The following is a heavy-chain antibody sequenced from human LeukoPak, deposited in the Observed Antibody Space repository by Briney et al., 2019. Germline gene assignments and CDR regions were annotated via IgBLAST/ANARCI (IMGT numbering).Heavy chain of an antibody. V-gene: IGHV4-61*02. CDR1: GGSISSGDYY. J-gene: IGHJ4*02. Sequence: PSETLSLTCTVSGGSISSGDYYWSWIRQPAGKGLEWIGRIYTSGSTKYNPSLKSRVTISVEASKNQFSLNLNSVTAADTAVYYCARDGGYDLTTHFDYWGQGTLVTVSS. CDR2: IYTSGST. D-gene: IGHD5-12*01. CDR3: ARDGGYDLTTHFDY.